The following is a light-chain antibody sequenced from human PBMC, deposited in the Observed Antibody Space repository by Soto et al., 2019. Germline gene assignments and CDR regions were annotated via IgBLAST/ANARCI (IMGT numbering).Light chain of an antibody. CDR1: QGISTY. Sequence: DIQLTQSPSFLSASVGDRVTIRCRASQGISTYLAWYQQKPGNAPKLLIHVASTLQRGVPSRFSGSGSGTEFTLTISSLQPEDFAVYYCQKYGSSFTYIFGQGTRL. CDR3: QKYGSSFTYI. V-gene: IGKV1-9*01. CDR2: VAS. J-gene: IGKJ2*01.